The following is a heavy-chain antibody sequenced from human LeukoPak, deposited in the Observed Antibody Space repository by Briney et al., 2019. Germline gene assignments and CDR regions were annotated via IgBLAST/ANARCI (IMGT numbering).Heavy chain of an antibody. D-gene: IGHD6-13*01. J-gene: IGHJ4*02. CDR2: IIPIFGTA. Sequence: SVKVSCKASGGTFSSYAISWVRQAPGQGLEWMGGIIPIFGTANYAQKFQGRVMITTDESTSTAYMELSSLRSEDTAVYYCARLRWYSSSLYYFDYWGQGTLVTVSS. CDR3: ARLRWYSSSLYYFDY. V-gene: IGHV1-69*05. CDR1: GGTFSSYA.